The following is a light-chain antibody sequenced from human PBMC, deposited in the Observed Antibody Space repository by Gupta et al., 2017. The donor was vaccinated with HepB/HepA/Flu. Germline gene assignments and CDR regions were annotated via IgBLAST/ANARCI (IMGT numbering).Light chain of an antibody. Sequence: SALNQPASVSGSPGQSIPISCTGTSTDVGGYNHVSWYQQHAGKAPKLMHDDVSNRPAGVSNRFSGSKSDNTAFLTISGLPAEDEADYYRSSYTSSSTLRVFGGGTKLTVL. CDR2: DVS. J-gene: IGLJ2*01. V-gene: IGLV2-14*03. CDR3: SSYTSSSTLRV. CDR1: STDVGGYNH.